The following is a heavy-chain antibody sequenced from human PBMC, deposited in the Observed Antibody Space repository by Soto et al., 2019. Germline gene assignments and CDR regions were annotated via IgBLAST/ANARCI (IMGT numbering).Heavy chain of an antibody. J-gene: IGHJ4*02. Sequence: GSLRLSCAASGFTFSSYEMNWVRQAPGKGLEWVSYISSSGSTIYYADSVKGRFTISRDNAKNSLYLQMNSLRAEDTAVYYCARGLGSYYYGSGSYSAFDYWGQGTLVTVSS. D-gene: IGHD3-10*01. CDR3: ARGLGSYYYGSGSYSAFDY. CDR1: GFTFSSYE. V-gene: IGHV3-48*03. CDR2: ISSSGSTI.